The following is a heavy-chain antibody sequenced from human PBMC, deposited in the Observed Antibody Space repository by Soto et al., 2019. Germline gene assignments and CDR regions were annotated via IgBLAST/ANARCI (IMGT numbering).Heavy chain of an antibody. J-gene: IGHJ6*03. D-gene: IGHD3-10*01. CDR2: ISWNSGSI. V-gene: IGHV3-9*01. CDR1: GFTFDDYA. Sequence: GGSLRLSCAASGFTFDDYAMHWVRQAPGKGLEWVSGISWNSGSIGYADSVKGRFTISRDNAKNSLYLQMNSLRAEDTALYYCAKDKPLWFGGSATWYYYMDVWGKGTTVTVSS. CDR3: AKDKPLWFGGSATWYYYMDV.